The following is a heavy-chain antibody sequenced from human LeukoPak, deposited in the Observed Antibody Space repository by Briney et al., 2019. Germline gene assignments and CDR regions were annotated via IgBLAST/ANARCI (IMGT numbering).Heavy chain of an antibody. V-gene: IGHV3-30*18. J-gene: IGHJ4*02. CDR3: AKDRNQQHIDY. CDR2: ISYDGGNK. Sequence: QPGRSLRLSCAASGFTFSSYGMHWVRQAPGKGLEWVAVISYDGGNKYYADSVKGRFTISRDNSKNTLYLQMNSLRAEDTAVYYCAKDRNQQHIDYWGQGTLVTVSS. CDR1: GFTFSSYG. D-gene: IGHD6-13*01.